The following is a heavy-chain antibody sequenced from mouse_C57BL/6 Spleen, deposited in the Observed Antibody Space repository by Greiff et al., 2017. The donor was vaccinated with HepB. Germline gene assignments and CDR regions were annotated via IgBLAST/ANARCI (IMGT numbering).Heavy chain of an antibody. Sequence: EVKLVESGGGLVQPKGSLKLSCAASGFSFNTYAMNWVRQAPGKGLEWVARIRSKSNNYATYYADSVKDRFTISRDDSESMLYLQMNNLKTEDTAMYYWVRRESPYGSSYWYFDVWGTGTTVTVSS. CDR3: VRRESPYGSSYWYFDV. J-gene: IGHJ1*03. CDR2: IRSKSNNYAT. CDR1: GFSFNTYA. V-gene: IGHV10-1*01. D-gene: IGHD1-1*01.